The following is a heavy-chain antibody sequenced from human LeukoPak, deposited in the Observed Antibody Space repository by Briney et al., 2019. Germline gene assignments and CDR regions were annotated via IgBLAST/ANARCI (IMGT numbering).Heavy chain of an antibody. CDR1: GVSISSYY. Sequence: SETLSLTCTVSGVSISSYYWSWIRQTAGKGLEWIGRISDSGSTRYNPSLKSRVTMSVDTSKNQFSLKLDSVTAADTAVYFCARGMAAAYDYNWFDPWGPGTLVTVSS. V-gene: IGHV4-4*07. CDR2: ISDSGST. CDR3: ARGMAAAYDYNWFDP. J-gene: IGHJ5*02. D-gene: IGHD5-12*01.